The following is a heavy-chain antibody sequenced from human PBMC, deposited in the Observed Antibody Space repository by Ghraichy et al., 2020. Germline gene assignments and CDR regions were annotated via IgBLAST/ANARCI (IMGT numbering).Heavy chain of an antibody. D-gene: IGHD4-17*01. J-gene: IGHJ4*02. Sequence: GGSLRLSCAASGFTFASYALSWVRQAPGKGPEWVSTISGGADSTYYTDSVKGRFTISRDNSKNTLYLQMNSLRAEDTALYYCARGRNNYGVFDYWGQGTLVTVSS. V-gene: IGHV3-23*01. CDR2: ISGGADST. CDR1: GFTFASYA. CDR3: ARGRNNYGVFDY.